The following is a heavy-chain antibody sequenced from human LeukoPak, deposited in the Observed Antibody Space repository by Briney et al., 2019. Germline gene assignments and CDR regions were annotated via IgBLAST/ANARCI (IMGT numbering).Heavy chain of an antibody. Sequence: GGSLRLSCAASGFTFDDYAMHWVRQAPGKGLEWVSGISWNSGSIGYADSVKGRFTISRDNAKNSLYLQMNSLRAEDTALYYCAKANVDYSGYDYWGQGTLVTVSS. CDR2: ISWNSGSI. J-gene: IGHJ4*02. CDR3: AKANVDYSGYDY. V-gene: IGHV3-9*01. D-gene: IGHD5-12*01. CDR1: GFTFDDYA.